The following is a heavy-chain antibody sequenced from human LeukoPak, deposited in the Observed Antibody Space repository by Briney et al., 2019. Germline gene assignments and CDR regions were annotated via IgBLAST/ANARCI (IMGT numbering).Heavy chain of an antibody. D-gene: IGHD5-12*01. CDR2: IYYSGST. V-gene: IGHV4-39*01. Sequence: SETLSLTCTVSGGSISSSSYYWGWIRQPPGKGLEWIGSIYYSGSTYYNPSLKSRVTISVDTSKNQFSLKLGSVTAADTAVYYCAMRGGYEPTHDYWGQGTLVTVSS. CDR1: GGSISSSSYY. CDR3: AMRGGYEPTHDY. J-gene: IGHJ4*02.